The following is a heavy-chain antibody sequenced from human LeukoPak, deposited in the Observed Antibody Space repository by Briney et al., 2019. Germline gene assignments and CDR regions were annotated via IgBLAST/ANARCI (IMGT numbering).Heavy chain of an antibody. J-gene: IGHJ4*02. CDR1: GYTLTSYG. CDR3: ARLKGVVPAANPRSFDY. D-gene: IGHD2-2*01. V-gene: IGHV1-18*01. Sequence: ASVKVSCKASGYTLTSYGISWVRQAPGQGLEWMGWISAYNGNTNYAQKLQGRVTMTTDTSTSTAYMELRSLRSDDTAVYYCARLKGVVPAANPRSFDYWGQETLVTVSS. CDR2: ISAYNGNT.